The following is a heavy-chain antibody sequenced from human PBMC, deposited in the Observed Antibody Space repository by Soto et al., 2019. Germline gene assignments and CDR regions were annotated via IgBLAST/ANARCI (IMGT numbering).Heavy chain of an antibody. CDR2: IYYSGST. CDR1: GGSISSSSYY. V-gene: IGHV4-39*01. Sequence: QLQLQESGPGLVKPSETLSLTCTVSGGSISSSSYYWGWIRQPPGKGLEWIGSIYYSGSTYYNPSLKSRVTLSVDTSKHQFSLKLSSVTAADTAVYYCARRDGWAGYFDYWGQGTLVTVSS. CDR3: ARRDGWAGYFDY. J-gene: IGHJ4*02. D-gene: IGHD1-26*01.